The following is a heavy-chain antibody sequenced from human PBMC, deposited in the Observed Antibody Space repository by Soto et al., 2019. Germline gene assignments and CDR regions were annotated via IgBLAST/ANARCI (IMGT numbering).Heavy chain of an antibody. D-gene: IGHD5-18*01. J-gene: IGHJ3*02. Sequence: QVQLQESGPGLVKPSQTLSLTCTVSGGSISSGGYYWSWIRQHPGKGLEWIGYIYYSGSTYYNPSLKSRVTISVDTSKNQFSLKLSSVTAAVTAVYYCAITVDTAMMLDAFDIWGQGTMVTVSS. CDR3: AITVDTAMMLDAFDI. V-gene: IGHV4-31*03. CDR1: GGSISSGGYY. CDR2: IYYSGST.